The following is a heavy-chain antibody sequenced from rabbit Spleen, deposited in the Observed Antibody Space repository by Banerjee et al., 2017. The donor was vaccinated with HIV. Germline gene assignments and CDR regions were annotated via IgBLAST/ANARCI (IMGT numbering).Heavy chain of an antibody. CDR1: GFSFSARDV. CDR2: INTATGKA. D-gene: IGHD8-1*01. Sequence: QQQLEESGGGLVKPEGSLTLTCKASGFSFSARDVMCWVRQAPGKGLEWIACINTATGKAVYASWAKGRFTISKTSSTTVTLQMTSLTAADTATYFCARDLVVVIGWNFNLWGQGTLVTVS. CDR3: ARDLVVVIGWNFNL. J-gene: IGHJ4*01. V-gene: IGHV1S45*01.